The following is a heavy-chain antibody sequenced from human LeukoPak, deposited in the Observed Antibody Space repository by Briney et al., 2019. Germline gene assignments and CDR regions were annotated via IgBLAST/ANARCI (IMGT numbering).Heavy chain of an antibody. V-gene: IGHV3-23*01. D-gene: IGHD6-6*01. J-gene: IGHJ6*02. CDR3: AKDLASQLGRGFYYYYGMDV. CDR2: ISGSGGST. CDR1: GFTFSSYA. Sequence: GGSLRLSCAASGFTFSSYAMSWVRQAPGKGLEWVSAISGSGGSTYYADSVKGRFTISRDNSKNTLYLQMSSLRAEDTAVYYCAKDLASQLGRGFYYYYGMDVWGQGTTVTVS.